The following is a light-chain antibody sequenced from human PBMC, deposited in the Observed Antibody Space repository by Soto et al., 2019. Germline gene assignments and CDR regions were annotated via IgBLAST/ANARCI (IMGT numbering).Light chain of an antibody. Sequence: DIQMTQCPYPLSKSVGDRGTISCRASQSISSFLNWFQQKPGKAPKLLIYAASSLQSGVPSRFSGSGSGTNFTLTIDSLQPEDFATYYCQQSYSRWWTFGQGTKVDIK. V-gene: IGKV1-39*01. CDR2: AAS. CDR1: QSISSF. J-gene: IGKJ1*01. CDR3: QQSYSRWWT.